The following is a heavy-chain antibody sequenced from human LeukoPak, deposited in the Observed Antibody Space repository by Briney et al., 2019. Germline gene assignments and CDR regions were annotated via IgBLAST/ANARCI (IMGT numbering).Heavy chain of an antibody. CDR2: INTKSGRT. Sequence: EASVRVFCKTSGYSFTDYYIHWVRQAPGQGLEWMGWINTKSGRTSSARKFQGRVTMTRDPSIATVYMDMAWLTSDDTAIYFCARADFIDAGPYLIGPWGQGTLVTVSS. CDR1: GYSFTDYY. V-gene: IGHV1-2*02. CDR3: ARADFIDAGPYLIGP. J-gene: IGHJ5*02. D-gene: IGHD3-3*01.